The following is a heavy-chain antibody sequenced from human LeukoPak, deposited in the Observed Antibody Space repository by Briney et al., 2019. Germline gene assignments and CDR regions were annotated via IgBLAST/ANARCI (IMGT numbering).Heavy chain of an antibody. CDR3: ARGSQWLDAFDM. Sequence: GASVKVSCKASGYTFTGYYMHWVRQAPGQGLEGMGWINPKSGSTNYAQKFQGRVTMTRDTSISTAYMELSRLRSDDTAVYYCARGSQWLDAFDMWGQGTTGTVS. J-gene: IGHJ3*02. CDR2: INPKSGST. D-gene: IGHD6-19*01. CDR1: GYTFTGYY. V-gene: IGHV1-2*02.